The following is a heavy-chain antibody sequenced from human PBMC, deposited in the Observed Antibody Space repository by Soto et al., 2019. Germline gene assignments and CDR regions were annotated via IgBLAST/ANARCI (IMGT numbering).Heavy chain of an antibody. CDR3: ARGGAYYYDNSGYYYGPYFDY. D-gene: IGHD3-22*01. CDR2: MNPNSGNT. CDR1: GYIFTSFD. J-gene: IGHJ4*01. Sequence: ASVKVSCKASGYIFTSFDINWVRQATGQGLEWMGWMNPNSGNTGYAQKLQGRVTMTRNTSISTAYMELNSLRSEDTAVYYCARGGAYYYDNSGYYYGPYFDYWG. V-gene: IGHV1-8*01.